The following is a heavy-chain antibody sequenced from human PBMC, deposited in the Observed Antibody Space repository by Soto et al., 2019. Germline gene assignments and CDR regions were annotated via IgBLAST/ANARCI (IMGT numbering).Heavy chain of an antibody. CDR2: ISYDGSNK. Sequence: QPGGFLRLSCAASGFTFSSYGMHWVRQAPGKGLEWVAVISYDGSNKYYADSVKGRFTISRDNSKNTLYLQMNSLRAEDTAVYYCAKVGGSNWFDPWGQGTLVTVSS. V-gene: IGHV3-30*18. D-gene: IGHD1-26*01. J-gene: IGHJ5*02. CDR3: AKVGGSNWFDP. CDR1: GFTFSSYG.